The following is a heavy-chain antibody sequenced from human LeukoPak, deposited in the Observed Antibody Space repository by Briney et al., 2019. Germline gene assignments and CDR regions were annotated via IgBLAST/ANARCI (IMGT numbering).Heavy chain of an antibody. CDR2: INPDSGGT. J-gene: IGHJ4*02. D-gene: IGHD1-1*01. CDR1: GYTFTAYY. V-gene: IGHV1-2*02. Sequence: ASVKVSCKASGYTFTAYYLHWVRQAPGQGLEWMGWINPDSGGTNYAQKFQGRVTMTRDTSISTAYMEVSRLRFDDTAVYYCARVGNFDYWGQGTLVTVSS. CDR3: ARVGNFDY.